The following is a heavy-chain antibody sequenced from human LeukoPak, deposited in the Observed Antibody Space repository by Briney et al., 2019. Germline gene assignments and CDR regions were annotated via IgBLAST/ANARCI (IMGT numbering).Heavy chain of an antibody. CDR2: INEDGSEK. CDR3: ARPFGNGWFLRDY. V-gene: IGHV3-7*03. CDR1: GFTISGFF. D-gene: IGHD6-19*01. Sequence: GWSLTLSCAASGFTISGFFMTWVRQAPGKGLEWVANINEDGSEKYYVDFVRGRFTISRDNAKNPLHLQINNLRAEGQAVYYCARPFGNGWFLRDYWGRGTVVSVSS. J-gene: IGHJ4*02.